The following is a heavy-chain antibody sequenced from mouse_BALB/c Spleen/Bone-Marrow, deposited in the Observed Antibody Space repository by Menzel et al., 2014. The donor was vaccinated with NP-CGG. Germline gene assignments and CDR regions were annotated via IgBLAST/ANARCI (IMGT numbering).Heavy chain of an antibody. V-gene: IGHV14-3*02. CDR2: IDPANGNT. J-gene: IGHJ1*01. D-gene: IGHD2-4*01. CDR1: GFNIXDTY. CDR3: ATMITDWYFDV. Sequence: EVKLQESGAELVKPGASVKLSCTASGFNIXDTYMHWAKQRPEQGLEWIGRIDPANGNTKYDPKFQGKATITADTSSNTAYLQLSSLTSEDTAVYYCATMITDWYFDVWGAGTTVTVSS.